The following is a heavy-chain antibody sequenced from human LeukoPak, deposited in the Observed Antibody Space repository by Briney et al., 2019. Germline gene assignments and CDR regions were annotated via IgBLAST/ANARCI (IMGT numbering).Heavy chain of an antibody. Sequence: LKPSETLSLTCAVYGGSFSGYYWSWIRQPPGKGLEWIGEINHSGSTNYNPSLKSRVTISVDTSKNQFSLKLSSVPAADTAVYYCARGTVTLQSYYFDYWGQGTLVTVSS. CDR1: GGSFSGYY. J-gene: IGHJ4*02. D-gene: IGHD4-17*01. V-gene: IGHV4-34*01. CDR3: ARGTVTLQSYYFDY. CDR2: INHSGST.